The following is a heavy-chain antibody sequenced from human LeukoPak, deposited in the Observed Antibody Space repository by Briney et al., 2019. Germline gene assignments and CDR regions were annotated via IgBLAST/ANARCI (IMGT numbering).Heavy chain of an antibody. J-gene: IGHJ6*03. D-gene: IGHD3-3*01. Sequence: ASVKVSCKASGYTFTSYDINWVRQANGQGLEWMGWMNPNSDNTGYAQKFQGRVTITRNTSISTSYKELSMQRTRDTAEYYCARGGGPYDFWSGYFRDYYYYMDVWGKGTTVTVSS. CDR3: ARGGGPYDFWSGYFRDYYYYMDV. V-gene: IGHV1-8*03. CDR1: GYTFTSYD. CDR2: MNPNSDNT.